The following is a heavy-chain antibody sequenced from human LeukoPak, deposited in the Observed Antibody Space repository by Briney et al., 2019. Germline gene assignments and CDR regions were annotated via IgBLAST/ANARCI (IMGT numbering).Heavy chain of an antibody. D-gene: IGHD2-21*01. CDR1: GGSISSYC. Sequence: KSSETLSLTCTVSGGSISSYCWSWVRQPPGKGLEWIGYIFTSGSTDYNPSLKSRVTMSVDTSKNQLSMELRFLTAADTAVYYCATSHDVKTAPYDLWGQGTLVTVSS. CDR3: ATSHDVKTAPYDL. V-gene: IGHV4-4*09. J-gene: IGHJ5*02. CDR2: IFTSGST.